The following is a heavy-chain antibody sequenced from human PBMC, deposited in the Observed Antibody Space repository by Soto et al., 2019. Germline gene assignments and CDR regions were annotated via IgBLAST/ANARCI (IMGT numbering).Heavy chain of an antibody. V-gene: IGHV1-2*04. CDR2: INPNSGGT. CDR1: GYTFTGYY. Sequence: ASVKVSCKASGYTFTGYYMHWVRQAPGQGLEWMGWINPNSGGTNYAQKFQGWVTMTRDTSISTAYMELSRLRSDDTAVYYCARDLTXCSSASCYNNYYYGMDVWGQGTTVTVSS. J-gene: IGHJ6*02. CDR3: ARDLTXCSSASCYNNYYYGMDV. D-gene: IGHD2-2*02.